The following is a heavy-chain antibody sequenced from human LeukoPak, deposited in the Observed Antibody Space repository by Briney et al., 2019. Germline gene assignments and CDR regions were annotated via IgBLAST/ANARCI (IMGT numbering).Heavy chain of an antibody. D-gene: IGHD4-11*01. CDR1: GYTFTSYD. CDR3: ARLTTHNWFDP. V-gene: IGHV1-69*13. CDR2: IIPIFGTA. J-gene: IGHJ5*02. Sequence: GASVKVSCKASGYTFTSYDINWVRQAPGQGLEWMGGIIPIFGTANYAQKFQGRVTITADESTSTAYMELSSLRSEDTAVYYCARLTTHNWFDPWGQGTLVTVSS.